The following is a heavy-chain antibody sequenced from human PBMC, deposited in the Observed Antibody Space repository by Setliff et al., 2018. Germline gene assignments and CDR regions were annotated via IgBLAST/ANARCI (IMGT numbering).Heavy chain of an antibody. D-gene: IGHD3-10*02. Sequence: SETLSLTCTVSGGSISSYYWSWIRQPAGKGLEWIGRIYTSGSTNYNPSLKSRVTMSIDTSKNQFSLKLNSVTAADTAVYYCACSGSYYKTIDYWGQGTLVTVSS. V-gene: IGHV4-4*07. CDR2: IYTSGST. J-gene: IGHJ4*02. CDR3: ACSGSYYKTIDY. CDR1: GGSISSYY.